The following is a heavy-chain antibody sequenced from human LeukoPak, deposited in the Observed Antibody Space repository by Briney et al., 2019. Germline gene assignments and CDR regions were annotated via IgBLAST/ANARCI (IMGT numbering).Heavy chain of an antibody. CDR3: ARDAGSVGEWYYFDY. D-gene: IGHD2-21*01. CDR1: GYTFTGYY. Sequence: ASVKVSCQASGYTFTGYYMHWVRQAPCQGLDRMGLLNRNSGGTNHAQKFQGRVTMTSDTYIRTAYMELSRLRSDDTAVYYWARDAGSVGEWYYFDYWGQGTLVTVSS. CDR2: LNRNSGGT. V-gene: IGHV1-2*02. J-gene: IGHJ4*02.